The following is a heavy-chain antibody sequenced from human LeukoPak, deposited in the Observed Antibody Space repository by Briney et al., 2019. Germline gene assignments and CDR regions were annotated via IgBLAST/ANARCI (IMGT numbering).Heavy chain of an antibody. D-gene: IGHD2-21*02. V-gene: IGHV1-46*01. CDR3: ARDLKRHMVVVTAIPTRAFDI. CDR1: GYTFTSYY. Sequence: GASVKVSCKASGYTFTSYYMHWVRQAPGQGLEWMGIINPSGGSTSYAQKFQGRVTMTRDTSTSTVYMELSSLRSEDTAVYYCARDLKRHMVVVTAIPTRAFDIWGQGTMVTVSS. CDR2: INPSGGST. J-gene: IGHJ3*02.